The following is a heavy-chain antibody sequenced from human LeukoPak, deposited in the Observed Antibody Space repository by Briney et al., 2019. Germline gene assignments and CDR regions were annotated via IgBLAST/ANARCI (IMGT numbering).Heavy chain of an antibody. J-gene: IGHJ4*02. CDR1: GFTFSSYA. CDR2: ISYDGSNK. Sequence: PGRSLRLPCAASGFTFSSYAMHWVRQAPGKGLEWVAVISYDGSNKYYADSVKGRFTISRDNSKNTLYLQMNSLRAEDTAVYYCARDLRWLSAYFDYWGQGTLVTVSS. V-gene: IGHV3-30-3*01. D-gene: IGHD5-24*01. CDR3: ARDLRWLSAYFDY.